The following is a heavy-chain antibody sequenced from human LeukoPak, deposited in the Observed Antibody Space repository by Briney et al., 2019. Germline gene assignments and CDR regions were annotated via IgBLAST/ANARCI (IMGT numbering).Heavy chain of an antibody. V-gene: IGHV1-18*01. CDR2: ISACNGNT. J-gene: IGHJ6*03. D-gene: IGHD5-18*01. Sequence: GASVKVSCKTSVYNFTSYGISWVRQAPGQGLEWMGWISACNGNTNYAQKLQGRVTMTTDTSTSTAYMELRSLRSDDTAVYYCARGTEDTAMVTNYYYYMDIWGKGTTVTVSS. CDR3: ARGTEDTAMVTNYYYYMDI. CDR1: VYNFTSYG.